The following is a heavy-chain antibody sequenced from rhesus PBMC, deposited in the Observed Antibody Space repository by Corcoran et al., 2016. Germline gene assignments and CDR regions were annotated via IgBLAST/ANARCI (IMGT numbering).Heavy chain of an antibody. V-gene: IGHV4-169*02. CDR2: VYGRGSGS. CDR3: ARDQRMTY. J-gene: IGHJ4*01. Sequence: QLQLQESGPGLVKPSETLSVTCAVSGDSVSSGYWSWIRPAPGKGLEWIGNVYGRGSGSNYNPPLKSQVTLSVDTSNNQLSLKLRSVTAADAAVYYCARDQRMTYWGQGVLVTVSS. D-gene: IGHD3-9*01. CDR1: GDSVSSGY.